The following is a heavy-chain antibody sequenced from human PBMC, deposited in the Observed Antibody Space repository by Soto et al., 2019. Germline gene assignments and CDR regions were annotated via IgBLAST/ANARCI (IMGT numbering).Heavy chain of an antibody. J-gene: IGHJ4*02. CDR3: AKGQGPQWLARFDY. CDR1: GFTFSSYG. D-gene: IGHD6-19*01. Sequence: QVQLVESGGGVVQPGRSLRLSCAASGFTFSSYGMHWVRQAPGKGLEWVEVISYDGSNKYYADSVKGRFTISRDNSKNTLYLQMNSLRAEDTAVFYCAKGQGPQWLARFDYWGQGTRVTVSS. CDR2: ISYDGSNK. V-gene: IGHV3-30*18.